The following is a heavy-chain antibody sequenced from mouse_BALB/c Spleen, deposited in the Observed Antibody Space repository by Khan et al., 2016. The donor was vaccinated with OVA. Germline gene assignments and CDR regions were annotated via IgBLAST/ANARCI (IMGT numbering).Heavy chain of an antibody. D-gene: IGHD1-1*01. CDR3: TSSYFNGYYFDQ. V-gene: IGHV5-17*02. CDR1: GFTFSSFG. Sequence: EVELVESGGDLVQPGGSRKLSCAASGFTFSSFGMHWIRQAPEKGLEWVAYISGDSHTIYYADTVKGRSTISRDNPKNTLFLQMTSIRSEDMAMYYCTSSYFNGYYFDQWGQGTTLTVSS. CDR2: ISGDSHTI. J-gene: IGHJ2*01.